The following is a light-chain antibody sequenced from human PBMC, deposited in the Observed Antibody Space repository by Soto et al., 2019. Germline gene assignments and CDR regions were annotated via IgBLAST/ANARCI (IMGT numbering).Light chain of an antibody. Sequence: QSALTQPASVSGSPGQSITISCTGTSSDVGGYNYVSWYQQHPGNAPRLMIYEVNNRPSGVPNRFSGSKSGNTASLTISGLQAEDEADYYCSSKTSSSTLVFGGGTKLTVL. V-gene: IGLV2-14*01. CDR2: EVN. J-gene: IGLJ2*01. CDR3: SSKTSSSTLV. CDR1: SSDVGGYNY.